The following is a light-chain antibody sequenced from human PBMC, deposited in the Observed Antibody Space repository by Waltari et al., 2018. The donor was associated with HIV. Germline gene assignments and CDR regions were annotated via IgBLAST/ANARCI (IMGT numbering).Light chain of an antibody. V-gene: IGKV4-1*01. CDR2: WAS. Sequence: DIVMTQSPESLTVSLGARATINCRASRTVLSDSDNRNYLAWYQQKQGQYPNVLISWASTRQSGVPNRFSASGSGTNFSLTISSLQAEDVALYYCQQYFTVRPTFGGGTKVEI. J-gene: IGKJ4*01. CDR1: RTVLSDSDNRNY. CDR3: QQYFTVRPT.